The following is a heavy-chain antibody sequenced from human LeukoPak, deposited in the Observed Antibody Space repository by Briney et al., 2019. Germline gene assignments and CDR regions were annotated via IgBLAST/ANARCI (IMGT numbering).Heavy chain of an antibody. Sequence: GASVKVSCKASGYTFTSYGISWVRQAPGQGLEWMGWISAYNGNTNYAQKLQGRVTMTTDTSTSTAYMELRSLRSDDTAVYYCARGQKYRNGYTVTELGSGYFDYWGQGTLVTVSS. CDR1: GYTFTSYG. D-gene: IGHD3-22*01. V-gene: IGHV1-18*01. J-gene: IGHJ4*02. CDR3: ARGQKYRNGYTVTELGSGYFDY. CDR2: ISAYNGNT.